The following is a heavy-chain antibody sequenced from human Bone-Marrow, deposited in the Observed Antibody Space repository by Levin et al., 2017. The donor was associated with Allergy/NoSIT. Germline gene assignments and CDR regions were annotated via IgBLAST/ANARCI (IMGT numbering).Heavy chain of an antibody. CDR2: ISDIGST. J-gene: IGHJ6*03. Sequence: PSETLSLICSVSGGSISNYYWSWIRQPPGMGLERIGYISDIGSTNYNPSLKSRVTISVDTSKNQFSLKVTSVTAADPAIYYCARGYRLWYDGDYSHYTGGWGKGTTVTVSS. D-gene: IGHD3-10*01. CDR1: GGSISNYY. CDR3: ARGYRLWYDGDYSHYTGG. V-gene: IGHV4-59*01.